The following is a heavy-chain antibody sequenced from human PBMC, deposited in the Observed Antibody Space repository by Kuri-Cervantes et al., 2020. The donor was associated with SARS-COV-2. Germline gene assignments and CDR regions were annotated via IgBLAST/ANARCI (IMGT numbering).Heavy chain of an antibody. J-gene: IGHJ3*02. CDR1: GGTFSSYA. CDR2: IIPIFGTA. CDR3: ARERPYYYDSSGYLKMGAFDI. V-gene: IGHV1-69*13. D-gene: IGHD3-22*01. Sequence: SVKVSCKASGGTFSSYAISWVRQAPGQGLEWMGGIIPIFGTANYAQKFQGRVTITADESTSTAYMELSSLRSEDTAVYYCARERPYYYDSSGYLKMGAFDIWGQGTMVTVSS.